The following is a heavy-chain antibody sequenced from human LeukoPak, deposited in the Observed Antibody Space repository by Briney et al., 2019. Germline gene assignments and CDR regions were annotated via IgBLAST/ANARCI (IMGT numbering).Heavy chain of an antibody. D-gene: IGHD6-19*01. V-gene: IGHV4-59*01. CDR1: GGSISSYY. CDR3: ARETGTGIAVAGGFDY. J-gene: IGHJ4*02. CDR2: IYYSGST. Sequence: SETLSLTCTVSGGSISSYYWSWIRQPPGKGLEWIGYIYYSGSTNYNPSLKSRVTISVDTSKDQFSLKLSSVTAADTAVYYCARETGTGIAVAGGFDYWGQGILVTVSS.